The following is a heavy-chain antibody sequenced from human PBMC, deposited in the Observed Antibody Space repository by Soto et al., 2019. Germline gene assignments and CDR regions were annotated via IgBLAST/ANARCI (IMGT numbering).Heavy chain of an antibody. CDR3: ARGGGRDGSNYALDY. J-gene: IGHJ4*02. V-gene: IGHV1-3*05. D-gene: IGHD5-12*01. CDR2: IFPDSGNT. Sequence: QVQLVQSGAEEKNPGASMKVSCKASGYTFINYVIHWVRQAPGQRLEWMGWIFPDSGNTKSSQRFQGRVTITRDISASTAYMDLSSLRSEDTAVYFCARGGGRDGSNYALDYWGQGTLVSVSS. CDR1: GYTFINYV.